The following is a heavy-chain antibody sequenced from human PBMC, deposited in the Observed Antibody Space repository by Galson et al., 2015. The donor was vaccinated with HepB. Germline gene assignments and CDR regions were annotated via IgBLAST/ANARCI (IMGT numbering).Heavy chain of an antibody. J-gene: IGHJ3*02. V-gene: IGHV3-23*01. D-gene: IGHD3-22*01. CDR1: GFTFRTYG. CDR2: ITGDGGTT. CDR3: AKRGKTAYYYDSSLTAFDM. Sequence: LRLSCAASGFTFRTYGMNWVRQAPGKGLEWVSFITGDGGTTIYANSVEGRFSISRDNSNNTLYLQMNSLRVEDTAVYYCAKRGKTAYYYDSSLTAFDMWGQGTTVAVSS.